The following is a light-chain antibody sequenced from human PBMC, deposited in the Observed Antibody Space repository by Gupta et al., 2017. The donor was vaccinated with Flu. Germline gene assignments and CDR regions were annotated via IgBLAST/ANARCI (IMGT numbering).Light chain of an antibody. CDR3: MQGAHWPWA. CDR2: QVS. CDR1: QGLVYSDGNTY. V-gene: IGKV2-30*01. Sequence: NSCGSSQGLVYSDGNTYLHWFQQRPGQSPRRLIYQVSYRDSGVPDRFSGSGSGTDFTLKISRVEAEDVGIYFCMQGAHWPWAFGQGTTVEIK. J-gene: IGKJ1*01.